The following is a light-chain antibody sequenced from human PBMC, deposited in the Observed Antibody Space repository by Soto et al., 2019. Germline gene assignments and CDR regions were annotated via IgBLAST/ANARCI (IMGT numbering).Light chain of an antibody. Sequence: QSALTQPASVSGSPGQSITISCTGSSSDVGSYNLVSWYQQHPGKAPKIMIYEGSKRPSGVSNRFSGSKTGNTASLTISGLQAEDEADYYCCSYARNRDVLFDGGTKLTVL. CDR3: CSYARNRDVL. CDR2: EGS. V-gene: IGLV2-23*01. J-gene: IGLJ3*02. CDR1: SSDVGSYNL.